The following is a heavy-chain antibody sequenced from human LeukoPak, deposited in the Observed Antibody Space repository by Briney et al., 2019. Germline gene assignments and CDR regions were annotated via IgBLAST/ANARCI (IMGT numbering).Heavy chain of an antibody. CDR3: ASMVVTAPEWYYFDD. D-gene: IGHD2-21*02. J-gene: IGHJ4*02. CDR2: IYYSGST. Sequence: SETLSLICTVSGGSISSGDYYWSWIRQPPGKGLGWIGYIYYSGSTYYNPSLKSRVTISVDTSKNQFSLKLSSVTAADTAVYYCASMVVTAPEWYYFDDWGQGTLVTVSS. CDR1: GGSISSGDYY. V-gene: IGHV4-30-4*01.